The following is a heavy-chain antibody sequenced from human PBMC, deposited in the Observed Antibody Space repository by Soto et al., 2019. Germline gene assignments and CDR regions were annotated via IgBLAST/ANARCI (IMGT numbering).Heavy chain of an antibody. CDR3: AIVVLMGYAIDAFYI. Sequence: PGGSLRLSCAASGFTVSSNYMSWVRQAPGKGLEWVSAIRGSGDTSTFYADSVRGRFTISRDNSKNTLYLQMNSLRAEDTAVYYCAIVVLMGYAIDAFYICGQGTMVTVSS. CDR2: IRGSGDTST. D-gene: IGHD2-8*01. J-gene: IGHJ3*02. CDR1: GFTVSSNY. V-gene: IGHV3-23*01.